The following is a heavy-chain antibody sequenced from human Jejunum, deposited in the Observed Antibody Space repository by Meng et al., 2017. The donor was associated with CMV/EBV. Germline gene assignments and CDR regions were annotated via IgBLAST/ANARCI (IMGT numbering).Heavy chain of an antibody. D-gene: IGHD4-17*01. Sequence: GASGFTFSTYSMVWVRQAAGKGLEWVAAITGSGNTDYPDSVKGRFTVSRDNSKNTLYLQMNVLRVEDTAVYYCAKDLKPDGLWDFDSWGQGTLVTVSS. J-gene: IGHJ4*02. CDR2: ITGSGNT. CDR1: GFTFSTYS. V-gene: IGHV3-23*01. CDR3: AKDLKPDGLWDFDS.